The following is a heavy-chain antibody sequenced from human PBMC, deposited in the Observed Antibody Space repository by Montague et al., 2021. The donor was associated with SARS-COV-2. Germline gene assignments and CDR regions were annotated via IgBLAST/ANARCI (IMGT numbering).Heavy chain of an antibody. CDR3: ARGGVGLWFGRALDY. D-gene: IGHD3-10*01. Sequence: SETLSLTCAVSGGSISSSNWWSWVRQPPGKGLEWIGESYHSGSTNYNPSPKSRVTISVDKSKNQFSLKLSSVTAADTAVYYCARGGVGLWFGRALDYWGQGTLVTVSS. V-gene: IGHV4-4*02. CDR2: SYHSGST. CDR1: GGSISSSNW. J-gene: IGHJ4*02.